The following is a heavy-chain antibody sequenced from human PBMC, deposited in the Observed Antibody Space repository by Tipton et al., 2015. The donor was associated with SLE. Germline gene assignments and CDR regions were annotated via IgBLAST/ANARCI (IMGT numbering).Heavy chain of an antibody. J-gene: IGHJ4*01. CDR1: GGSISASDFY. D-gene: IGHD2-8*01. CDR2: MYEIGRT. V-gene: IGHV4-39*07. Sequence: LSLTCSVSGGSISASDFYWAWIRQSPGQGPEWIGTMYEIGRTLSNPSLRSRVTISVDTSKNQFFLNLHSVTAADTAVYYCTRGGASVLIRNCYFDYWGQGSLVTVSS. CDR3: TRGGASVLIRNCYFDY.